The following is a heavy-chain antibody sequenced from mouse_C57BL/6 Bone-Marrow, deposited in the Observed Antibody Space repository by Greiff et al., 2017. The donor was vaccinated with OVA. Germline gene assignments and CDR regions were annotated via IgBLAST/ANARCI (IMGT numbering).Heavy chain of an antibody. V-gene: IGHV1-55*01. D-gene: IGHD2-4*01. Sequence: VQLQQPGAELVKPGASVKMSCKASGYTFTSYWITWVKQRPGHGLEWIGDIYPGSGSTNYNEKFKSKATLTVDTSSSTAYMQLSSLTPEDSAVYDGARSEGIKNDYDGDWSYDVWGKGTTVTVSS. CDR2: IYPGSGST. CDR3: ARSEGIKNDYDGDWSYDV. J-gene: IGHJ1*03. CDR1: GYTFTSYW.